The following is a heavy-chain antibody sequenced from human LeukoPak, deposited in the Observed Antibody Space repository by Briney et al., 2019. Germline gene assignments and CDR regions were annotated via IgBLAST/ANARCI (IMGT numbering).Heavy chain of an antibody. CDR3: AILNHPDGRVY. D-gene: IGHD5-24*01. Sequence: GESPKISCQGFGYAFTTSWIGWVRQLPGKGLEWMAIIYAGNSDTKYSPSFQGQVSISTDRSINTAYLQWSSLKASDTAIYYCAILNHPDGRVYWGQGTLATVSS. J-gene: IGHJ4*02. V-gene: IGHV5-51*01. CDR1: GYAFTTSW. CDR2: IYAGNSDT.